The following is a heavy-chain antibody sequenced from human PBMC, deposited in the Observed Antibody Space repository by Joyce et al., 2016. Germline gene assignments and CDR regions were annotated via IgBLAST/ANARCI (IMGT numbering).Heavy chain of an antibody. Sequence: EVQVLESGGGLVQPGGSLRLSCAASELTFSSYAMTWVRQAPGKGLDWVSAISGSGGSTHYADAVKCRFTISRDNSKNTLYLQMNSLRAEDTAIYYCAKLLYAQYYYGMDVWGQGTTVTVSS. CDR2: ISGSGGST. V-gene: IGHV3-23*01. D-gene: IGHD2/OR15-2a*01. J-gene: IGHJ6*02. CDR1: ELTFSSYA. CDR3: AKLLYAQYYYGMDV.